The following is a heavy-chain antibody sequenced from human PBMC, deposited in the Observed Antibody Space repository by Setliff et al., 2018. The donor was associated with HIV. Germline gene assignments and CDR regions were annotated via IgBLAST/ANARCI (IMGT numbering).Heavy chain of an antibody. J-gene: IGHJ3*02. CDR2: IYISGST. V-gene: IGHV4-61*02. CDR3: AREDYYDSSGDAFDI. CDR1: GGSISSGSYY. D-gene: IGHD3-22*01. Sequence: PSETLSLTCNVSGGSISSGSYYWSWIRQSAGKGLEWIGRIYISGSTNYNPSLKSRVTISLDTSRNQFSLKLNSVTAADTAVYYCAREDYYDSSGDAFDIWGQGTKVTVSS.